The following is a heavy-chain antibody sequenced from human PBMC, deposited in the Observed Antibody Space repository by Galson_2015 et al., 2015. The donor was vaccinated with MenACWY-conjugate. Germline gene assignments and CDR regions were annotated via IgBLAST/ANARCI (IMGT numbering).Heavy chain of an antibody. CDR1: GDSVSSNSAA. V-gene: IGHV6-1*01. J-gene: IGHJ5*01. CDR2: TYYRSRWFN. CDR3: ARDKGYLSGWSSNALNWFDS. Sequence: CAISGDSVSSNSAAWSWIRQSPSRGLEWLGRTYYRSRWFNDYAESVRSRITFNPDTSKNQFSLQLSSVTPEDTAVYYCARDKGYLSGWSSNALNWFDSWGQGTLVTVSS. D-gene: IGHD6-19*01.